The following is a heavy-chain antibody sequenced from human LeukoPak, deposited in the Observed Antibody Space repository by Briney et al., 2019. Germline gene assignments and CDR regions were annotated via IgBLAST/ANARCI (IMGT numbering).Heavy chain of an antibody. V-gene: IGHV1-18*01. CDR2: ISAYNGNT. J-gene: IGHJ4*02. D-gene: IGHD2-21*02. CDR3: ARNPFVVVTAAFDY. CDR1: GYTFTSYG. Sequence: GASVKVSCKASGYTFTSYGISWVRQAPGQGLEWMGWISAYNGNTNYAQKLQGRVTMTTDTSTSTAYMELRSLRSDDTAVYYCARNPFVVVTAAFDYWGQGTLVTVSS.